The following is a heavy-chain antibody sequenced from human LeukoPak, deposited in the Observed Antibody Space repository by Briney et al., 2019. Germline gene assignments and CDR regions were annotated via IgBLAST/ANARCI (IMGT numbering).Heavy chain of an antibody. D-gene: IGHD5-12*01. CDR2: IYHSGST. Sequence: PSETLSLTCTLSGGSISTYYWSWIRQPPGKGLEWIGYIYHSGSTNYNPSLKSRVTISVDTSKNQFSLKLSSVTSADTAVYYCARGGGYASPIGYWGQGALVTVSS. J-gene: IGHJ4*02. CDR1: GGSISTYY. V-gene: IGHV4-59*01. CDR3: ARGGGYASPIGY.